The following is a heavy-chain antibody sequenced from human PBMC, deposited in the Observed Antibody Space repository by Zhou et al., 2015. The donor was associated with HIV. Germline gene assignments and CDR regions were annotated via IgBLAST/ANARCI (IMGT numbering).Heavy chain of an antibody. D-gene: IGHD3-10*01. V-gene: IGHV1-69*13. CDR2: IIPIFGTA. CDR1: GYTFTSYA. Sequence: QVQLVQSGAEEKKPGASVKVSCKASGYTFTSYAMHWVRQAPGQRLEWMGGIIPIFGTANYAQKFQGRVTITADESTSTAYMELSSLRSEDTAVYYCARDRGMVRGAMGGMDVWGQGTTVTVSS. CDR3: ARDRGMVRGAMGGMDV. J-gene: IGHJ6*02.